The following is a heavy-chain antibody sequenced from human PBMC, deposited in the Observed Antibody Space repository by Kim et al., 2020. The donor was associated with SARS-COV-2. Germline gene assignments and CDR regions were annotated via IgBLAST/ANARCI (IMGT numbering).Heavy chain of an antibody. D-gene: IGHD1-26*01. CDR3: ARDSSALVWELSKEYFQH. J-gene: IGHJ1*01. CDR1: GYTFISFG. CDR2: ISTYDGNT. Sequence: ASVKVSCQTSGYTFISFGISWVRQAPGQGLEWMGWISTYDGNTKHSQKLQGRGTMTTDTSTSTAYMELRSLRSDDTAAYYCARDSSALVWELSKEYFQHW. V-gene: IGHV1-18*01.